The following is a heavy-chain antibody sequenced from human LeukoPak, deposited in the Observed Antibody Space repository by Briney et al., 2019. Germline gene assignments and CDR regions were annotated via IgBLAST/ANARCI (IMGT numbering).Heavy chain of an antibody. CDR1: GGSFSGYY. CDR2: INHSGST. V-gene: IGHV4-34*01. Sequence: PSETLSLTCAVYGGSFSGYYWSWIRQPPGKGLEWIGEINHSGSTNYNPSLKSRVTISVDTSKNQFPLKLSSVTAADTAVYYCARDRGYCSSTSCYGFDYWGQGTLVTVSS. CDR3: ARDRGYCSSTSCYGFDY. D-gene: IGHD2-2*01. J-gene: IGHJ4*02.